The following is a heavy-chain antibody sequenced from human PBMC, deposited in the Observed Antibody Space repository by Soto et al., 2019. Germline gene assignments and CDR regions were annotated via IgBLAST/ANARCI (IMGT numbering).Heavy chain of an antibody. CDR3: VSPHSESSNAFDL. V-gene: IGHV3-33*01. D-gene: IGHD3-10*01. CDR1: EFTFSNHG. CDR2: IWFDGSQK. Sequence: GGSLRLSCAASEFTFSNHGMHWVRQAPGKGLEWVAVIWFDGSQKYYGDSVKGRFTISRDNSKTAVYLEMNDLRLDDTATYYCVSPHSESSNAFDLWGQGTLVTVSS. J-gene: IGHJ5*02.